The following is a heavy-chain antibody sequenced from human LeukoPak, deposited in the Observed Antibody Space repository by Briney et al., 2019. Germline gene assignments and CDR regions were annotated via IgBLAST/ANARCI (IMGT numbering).Heavy chain of an antibody. CDR3: ARNVGSGFDI. CDR1: GYTFTNYY. J-gene: IGHJ3*02. V-gene: IGHV1-46*01. D-gene: IGHD1-26*01. CDR2: INPSGGTT. Sequence: ASVKVSCKATGYTFTNYYIHWVRQAPGQGLEWMGMINPSGGTTSYAQKFQGRVTVTRDTSTSTVYMELSSLRSEDTDVYYCARNVGSGFDIWGQGTMVTVSS.